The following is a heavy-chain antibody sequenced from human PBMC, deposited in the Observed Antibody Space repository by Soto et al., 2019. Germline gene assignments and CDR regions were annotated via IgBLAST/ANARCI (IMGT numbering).Heavy chain of an antibody. CDR3: TREAIVAENWFDP. J-gene: IGHJ5*02. D-gene: IGHD2-21*01. V-gene: IGHV1-3*01. CDR1: GYTFVDYA. CDR2: MNPNTGNI. Sequence: QVQLVQSGAEVKRPGASVKISCRASGYTFVDYALHWVRQAPGQGLEWVGWMNPNTGNIKYSHNFEDRVSITRDRATSTAYMELRGLRSEDTAVDFCTREAIVAENWFDPWGQGTLVTVSS.